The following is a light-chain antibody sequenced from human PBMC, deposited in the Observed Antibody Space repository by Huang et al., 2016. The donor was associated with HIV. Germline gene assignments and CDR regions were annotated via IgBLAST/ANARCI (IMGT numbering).Light chain of an antibody. J-gene: IGKJ1*01. CDR2: DAS. CDR1: QNVASN. CDR3: QQYTNWPPWT. Sequence: EIVMTQSPATLSVSPGERAALSCRASQNVASNLAWYQQKPGQAPRLLMYDASTRATGIPARFSGSGSGTEFTLTISSLQSEDFAVYYCQQYTNWPPWTFGQGTKVEIK. V-gene: IGKV3-15*01.